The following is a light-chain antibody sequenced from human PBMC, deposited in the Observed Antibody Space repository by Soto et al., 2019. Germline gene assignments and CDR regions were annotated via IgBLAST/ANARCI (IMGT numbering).Light chain of an antibody. J-gene: IGLJ1*01. Sequence: QSALTHPASVSGSPGQSITISCTGTSSDIGGYNYVSWYQQLPGKVPKLIIYDVSNRPSGVSDRFSGSKSGNAASLTISGLQAEDEADYYCSSYTSTSTLYVFGTGTKLTVL. V-gene: IGLV2-14*03. CDR2: DVS. CDR1: SSDIGGYNY. CDR3: SSYTSTSTLYV.